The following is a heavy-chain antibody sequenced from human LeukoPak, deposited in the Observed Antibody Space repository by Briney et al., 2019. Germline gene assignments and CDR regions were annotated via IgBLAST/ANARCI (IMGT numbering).Heavy chain of an antibody. V-gene: IGHV1-2*02. D-gene: IGHD1-1*01. J-gene: IGHJ6*02. Sequence: ASVKVSCKASGYTFTGYYMHWVRQAPGQGLEWMGWINPNSGGTNYAQKFQGRVTMTRDTSISTAYMELSRLRSDDTAVYYCATPYTGVYYYYGMDVWGQGTTVTVSS. CDR3: ATPYTGVYYYYGMDV. CDR1: GYTFTGYY. CDR2: INPNSGGT.